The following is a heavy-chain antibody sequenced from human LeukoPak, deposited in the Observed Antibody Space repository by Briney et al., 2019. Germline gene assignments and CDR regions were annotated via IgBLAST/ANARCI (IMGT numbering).Heavy chain of an antibody. CDR2: IYYSGST. J-gene: IGHJ4*02. V-gene: IGHV4-59*12. CDR1: GGSISSYY. D-gene: IGHD6-13*01. Sequence: PSETLSLTCTVSGGSISSYYWNWIRQPPGKGLEWIGYIYYSGSTNYNPSLKSRVTISVDTSKNQFSLKLSSVTAADTAVYYCAREGPRIAASPLDCWGQGSLVTVSS. CDR3: AREGPRIAASPLDC.